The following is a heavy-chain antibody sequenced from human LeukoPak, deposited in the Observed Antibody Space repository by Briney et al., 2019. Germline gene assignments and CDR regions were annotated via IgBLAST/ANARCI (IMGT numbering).Heavy chain of an antibody. CDR1: AASISSSS. D-gene: IGHD3-10*01. J-gene: IGHJ5*02. CDR3: ARDTLESYGSGSYRWFDP. Sequence: SETLSLTCTLSAASISSSSWSCIRQPPGKGLEWIGYIYCSGSTNYNPSLKTRVTISVDTSKNQFSLKLSSLTAADTAVYYCARDTLESYGSGSYRWFDPWGQGTLVTVSS. V-gene: IGHV4-59*01. CDR2: IYCSGST.